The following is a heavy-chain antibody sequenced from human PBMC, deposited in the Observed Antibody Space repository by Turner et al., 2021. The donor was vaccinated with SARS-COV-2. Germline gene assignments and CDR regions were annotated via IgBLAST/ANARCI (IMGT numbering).Heavy chain of an antibody. V-gene: IGHV3-53*02. J-gene: IGHJ4*02. D-gene: IGHD3-3*01. CDR1: GFTVSSNY. CDR3: ARGSHDFWSGYYPTYFDY. Sequence: EVQLVETGGGLMQPGGSLRLSCAASGFTVSSNYMSWVRQAPGKGLEWVSVIYSGGSTYNADSVKGRFTISRDNSKNTLYLQMNSLRAEDTAVYYCARGSHDFWSGYYPTYFDYWGQGTLVTVSS. CDR2: IYSGGST.